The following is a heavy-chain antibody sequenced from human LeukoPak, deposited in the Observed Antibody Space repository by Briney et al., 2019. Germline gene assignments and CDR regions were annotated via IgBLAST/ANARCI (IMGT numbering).Heavy chain of an antibody. CDR3: ARHAAGTWYFDY. J-gene: IGHJ4*02. D-gene: IGHD6-13*01. Sequence: SETLSLTCTVSGGSTSSYYWSWIRQPPGKGLEWIGYIYYSGSTNYNPSLKSRVTISLDTSKNQFSLKLSSVTAADTAVYYCARHAAGTWYFDYWGQGTLVTVSS. CDR2: IYYSGST. CDR1: GGSTSSYY. V-gene: IGHV4-59*01.